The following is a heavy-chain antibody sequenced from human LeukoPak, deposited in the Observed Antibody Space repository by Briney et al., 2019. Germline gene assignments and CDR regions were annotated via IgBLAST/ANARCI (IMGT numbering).Heavy chain of an antibody. CDR2: ISSSGSTI. CDR1: GFTFSSYE. Sequence: GGSLRLSCAASGFTFSSYEMNWVRQAPEKGLEWVSYISSSGSTIYYADSVKGRFTISRDNAKNSLYLQMNSLRAEDTAVYYCARWDRGYSSGTYYYYGMDVWGQGTTVTVSS. D-gene: IGHD5-18*01. V-gene: IGHV3-48*03. J-gene: IGHJ6*02. CDR3: ARWDRGYSSGTYYYYGMDV.